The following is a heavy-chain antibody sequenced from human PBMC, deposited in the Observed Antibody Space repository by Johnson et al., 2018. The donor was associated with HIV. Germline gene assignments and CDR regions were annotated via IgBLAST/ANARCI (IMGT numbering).Heavy chain of an antibody. Sequence: VQLVESGGGLVKPGGSLRLSCAASGFTFSSYAMSWVRQAPGKGLEWVSGISWNSGSIGYADSVKGRFTISRDNSKNTLYLQMNSLRAEDTAVYYCARDPSTAAADSKDAFDIWGQGTMVTVSS. J-gene: IGHJ3*02. D-gene: IGHD6-13*01. CDR2: ISWNSGSI. CDR3: ARDPSTAAADSKDAFDI. V-gene: IGHV3-23*04. CDR1: GFTFSSYA.